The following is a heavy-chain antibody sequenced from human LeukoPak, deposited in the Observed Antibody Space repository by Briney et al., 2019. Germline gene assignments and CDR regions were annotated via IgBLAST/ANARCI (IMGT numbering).Heavy chain of an antibody. J-gene: IGHJ6*02. V-gene: IGHV3-21*03. CDR2: ISSSSSYI. CDR3: TTDTGDSRSYYYYYYGMDV. Sequence: GGSLRLSCAASGFTFSSHSMNWVRQAPGKGLEWVSSISSSSSYIYYADSVKGRFTISRDNAKNSLYLQMNSLRAEDTAVYYCTTDTGDSRSYYYYYYGMDVWGQGTTVTVSS. CDR1: GFTFSSHS. D-gene: IGHD2-21*02.